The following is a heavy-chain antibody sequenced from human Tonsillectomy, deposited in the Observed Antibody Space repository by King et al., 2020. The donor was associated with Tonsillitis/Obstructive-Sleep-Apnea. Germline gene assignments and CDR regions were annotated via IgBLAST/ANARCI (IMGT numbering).Heavy chain of an antibody. CDR2: IYYRGST. D-gene: IGHD7-27*01. J-gene: IGHJ3*02. CDR1: GGSISSSSYY. V-gene: IGHV4-39*01. Sequence: QLQESGPGLVKPSETLSLTCTVSGGSISSSSYYWGWILQPPGKGLGWIGSIYYRGSTYYNPSLKSRVTISVDTSKNQFSPKLSPVTAADTAVYYCASPLGSDAFDIWGQGTMVTVSS. CDR3: ASPLGSDAFDI.